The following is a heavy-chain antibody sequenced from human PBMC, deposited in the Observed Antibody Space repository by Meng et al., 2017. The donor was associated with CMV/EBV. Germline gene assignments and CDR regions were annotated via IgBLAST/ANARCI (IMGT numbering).Heavy chain of an antibody. J-gene: IGHJ6*02. V-gene: IGHV3-48*03. CDR3: ARDLLAARRGYYYGMDV. D-gene: IGHD6-6*01. CDR1: GFTFSSYE. CDR2: INSSGSTI. Sequence: GESLKISCAASGFTFSSYEMNWVRQAPGKGLEWVSYINSSGSTIYYADSVKGRFTISRDNAKNSLYLQMNSLRAEDTAVYYCARDLLAARRGYYYGMDVWGQGTTVTVSS.